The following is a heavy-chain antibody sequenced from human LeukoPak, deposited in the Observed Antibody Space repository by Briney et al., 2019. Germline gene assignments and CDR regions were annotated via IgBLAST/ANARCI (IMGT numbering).Heavy chain of an antibody. J-gene: IGHJ4*02. V-gene: IGHV4-38-2*02. CDR1: GHSISSGYY. CDR3: ATLGRGYCSGGSCYDY. Sequence: SETLSLTCTVSGHSISSGYYWGWIRQPPGKGLEWIGSIYHSGSTYYNPSLKSRVTISVDTSKNQFSLKLSSVTAADTAVYYCATLGRGYCSGGSCYDYWGQGTLVTVSS. D-gene: IGHD2-15*01. CDR2: IYHSGST.